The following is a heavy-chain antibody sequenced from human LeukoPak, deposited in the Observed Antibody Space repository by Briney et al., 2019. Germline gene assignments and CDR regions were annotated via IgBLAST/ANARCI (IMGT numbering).Heavy chain of an antibody. CDR1: GYNFLSYW. V-gene: IGHV5-51*01. Sequence: GESLKISCKRSGYNFLSYWIGWVRQMPGKGLEWRGIIYPGDSYTAYSPSFQGQVTISADTSINTAYLQWSSLKASDTAMYYCARHPYCSGANCLAIDYWGQGTLVTVSS. CDR3: ARHPYCSGANCLAIDY. J-gene: IGHJ4*02. CDR2: IYPGDSYT. D-gene: IGHD2-2*01.